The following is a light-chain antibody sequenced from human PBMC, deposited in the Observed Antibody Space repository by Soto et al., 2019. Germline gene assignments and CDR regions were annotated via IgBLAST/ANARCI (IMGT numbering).Light chain of an antibody. CDR2: AAS. V-gene: IGKV1-27*01. CDR1: QDISNF. Sequence: IQMTQSPTSLPASVADRVTITCRATQDISNFVAWYQQKPGKAPKLLIYAASTLQSGVPSRFSGSGSGTDYTLTITSLQPEDVATYACQKYSSVPVFGPGTKVKIK. CDR3: QKYSSVPV. J-gene: IGKJ3*01.